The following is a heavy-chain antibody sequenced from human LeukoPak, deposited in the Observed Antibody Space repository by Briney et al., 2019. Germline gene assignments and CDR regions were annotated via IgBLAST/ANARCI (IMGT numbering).Heavy chain of an antibody. CDR3: ARYSSSSSWFDP. CDR1: GGTFSSYA. Sequence: SVKVSCKASGGTFSSYAISWVRQAPGQGLEWMGGIIPIFGTANYAQKFQGRVTITADESTSTAYMELSSLRSEDTAVYYGARYSSSSSWFDPWGQGTLVTVSS. J-gene: IGHJ5*02. D-gene: IGHD6-6*01. CDR2: IIPIFGTA. V-gene: IGHV1-69*13.